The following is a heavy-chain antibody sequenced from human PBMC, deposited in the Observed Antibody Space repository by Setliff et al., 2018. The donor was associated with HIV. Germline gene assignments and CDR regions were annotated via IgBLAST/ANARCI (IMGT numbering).Heavy chain of an antibody. CDR1: GGSISGYY. V-gene: IGHV4-59*01. D-gene: IGHD3-9*01. CDR2: IYYSGST. J-gene: IGHJ6*02. Sequence: PSETLSLTCNVSGGSISGYYWSWVRQPPGKGLEWIGYIYYSGSTNYNPSLRSRVTISVDTSKNQVSLRLTSVTSADTALYYCARESQQYYDILTGFNYYYSMDVWGRGITVTVSS. CDR3: ARESQQYYDILTGFNYYYSMDV.